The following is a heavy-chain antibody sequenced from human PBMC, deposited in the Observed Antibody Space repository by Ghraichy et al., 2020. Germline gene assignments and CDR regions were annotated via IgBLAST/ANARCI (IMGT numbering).Heavy chain of an antibody. CDR3: ARDWEANFGYGGNSGY. CDR2: INSDGSST. D-gene: IGHD4-23*01. J-gene: IGHJ4*01. Sequence: VSRINSDGSSTLYADSVKGRFTISRDNAKNTLYLHMNSLRAEDTAVYYCARDWEANFGYGGNSGYWGYGTLVTVPS. V-gene: IGHV3-74*01.